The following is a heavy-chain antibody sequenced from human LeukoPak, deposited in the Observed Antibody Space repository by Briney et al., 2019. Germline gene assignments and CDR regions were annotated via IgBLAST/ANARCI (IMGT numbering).Heavy chain of an antibody. Sequence: AGGSLRLSCAASGFTFSSYAMSWVRQAPGKGLEWVSAISGSGATTYYTDSAKGRFTISRDNSKITLYLQMDSLRAEDTAMYYCARHSDTYYYYYGMDVWGQGTTVTVSS. CDR3: ARHSDTYYYYYGMDV. J-gene: IGHJ6*02. V-gene: IGHV3-23*01. D-gene: IGHD3-9*01. CDR2: ISGSGATT. CDR1: GFTFSSYA.